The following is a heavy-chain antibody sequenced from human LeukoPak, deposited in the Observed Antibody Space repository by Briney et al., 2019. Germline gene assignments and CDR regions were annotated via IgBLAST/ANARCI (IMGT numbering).Heavy chain of an antibody. CDR2: THSDGTT. J-gene: IGHJ4*02. CDR1: GFSVSNNY. Sequence: GGSLRLSCEVSGFSVSNNYLNWVRQAPGKRLEWVSVTHSDGTTYYADSVKGRFTISRDNSKNTLYLQMNSLRDEDTAVYYCARPSSLDGSGRYYIDYWGQGTLVTVSS. D-gene: IGHD3-10*01. CDR3: ARPSSLDGSGRYYIDY. V-gene: IGHV3-66*01.